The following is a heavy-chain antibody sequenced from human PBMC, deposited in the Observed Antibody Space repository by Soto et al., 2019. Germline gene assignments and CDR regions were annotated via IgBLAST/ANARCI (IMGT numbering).Heavy chain of an antibody. CDR2: IKSKTDGGTT. CDR1: GFTFSNAW. V-gene: IGHV3-15*01. D-gene: IGHD1-26*01. CDR3: TTEDLWTYSGSFVGYYGMDV. Sequence: GGSLRLSCAASGFTFSNAWMSWVRQAPGKGLEWVGRIKSKTDGGTTDYAAPVKGRFTISRDDSKNTLYPQMNSLKTEDTAVYYCTTEDLWTYSGSFVGYYGMDVWGQGTTVTVSS. J-gene: IGHJ6*02.